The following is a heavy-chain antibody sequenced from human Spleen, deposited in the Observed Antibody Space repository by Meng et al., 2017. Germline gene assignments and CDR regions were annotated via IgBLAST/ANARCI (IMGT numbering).Heavy chain of an antibody. V-gene: IGHV4-61*02. J-gene: IGHJ5*02. CDR2: IYTSGST. CDR3: ARDVRLGALHWFDP. Sequence: QVPLQEAGPGLVKPSQTLSLTCTVSGGSISSGYYYWSWIRQPAGKGLEWIGRIYTSGSTDYNPSLKSRVTISVDTSKNHFSLKLTSVTAADTAVYYCARDVRLGALHWFDPWGLGTLVTVSS. D-gene: IGHD1-26*01. CDR1: GGSISSGYYY.